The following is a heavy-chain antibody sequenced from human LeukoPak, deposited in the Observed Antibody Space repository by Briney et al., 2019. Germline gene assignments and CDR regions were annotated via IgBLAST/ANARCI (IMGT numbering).Heavy chain of an antibody. CDR3: ARAYDSSGYYYQNAFDI. V-gene: IGHV1-3*01. D-gene: IGHD3-22*01. Sequence: GASVKVSCKASGYTFTSYAMHWVRQAPGQRLGWMGWINAGNGNTKYSQKFQGRVTITRDTSASTAYMELSSLRSEDTAVYYCARAYDSSGYYYQNAFDIWGQGTKVTVSS. CDR1: GYTFTSYA. J-gene: IGHJ3*02. CDR2: INAGNGNT.